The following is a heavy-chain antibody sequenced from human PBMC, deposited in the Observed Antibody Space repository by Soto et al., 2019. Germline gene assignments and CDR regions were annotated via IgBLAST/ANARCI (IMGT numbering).Heavy chain of an antibody. CDR1: GFAFSNYK. Sequence: GSLRLSCAASGFAFSNYKMNWVRQAPGKGLEWVSYIRSTSSIIEYADSVKGRFTISRDNADNSLYLQMNSLRAEDTAVYYCVKEFGSGWNDDALDIWGQGTMVTVSS. V-gene: IGHV3-48*01. D-gene: IGHD6-19*01. CDR2: IRSTSSII. J-gene: IGHJ3*02. CDR3: VKEFGSGWNDDALDI.